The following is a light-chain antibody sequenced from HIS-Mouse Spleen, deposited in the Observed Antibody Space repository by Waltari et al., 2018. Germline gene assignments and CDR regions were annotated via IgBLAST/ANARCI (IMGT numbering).Light chain of an antibody. Sequence: QSALTQPASVSGSPGRSSTIPRTGTRSDLGGYTYVSLYQQHPGKAPKLMIDDVCNRPSGVSNRFSGSKSGNTASLTISGLQAEDEADYYCSSYTSSSFNVVFGGGTKLTVL. J-gene: IGLJ2*01. V-gene: IGLV2-14*03. CDR1: RSDLGGYTY. CDR2: DVC. CDR3: SSYTSSSFNVV.